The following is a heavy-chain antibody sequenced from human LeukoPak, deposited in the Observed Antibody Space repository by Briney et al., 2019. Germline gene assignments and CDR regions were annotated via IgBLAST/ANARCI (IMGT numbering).Heavy chain of an antibody. CDR2: IYSGGST. V-gene: IGHV3-53*01. Sequence: PGGSLRLSCAASGFTVNSNYMSWVRQAPGKGLEWVSVIYSGGSTYYADSVKGRFTISRDNSKNTLYLQMNSLRAEDTAVYYCARAPDYGDYVNYFDYWGQGTLVTVSS. CDR3: ARAPDYGDYVNYFDY. J-gene: IGHJ4*02. CDR1: GFTVNSNY. D-gene: IGHD4-17*01.